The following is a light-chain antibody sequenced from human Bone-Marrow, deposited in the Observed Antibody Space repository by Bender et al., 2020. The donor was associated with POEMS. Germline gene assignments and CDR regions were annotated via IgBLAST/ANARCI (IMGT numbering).Light chain of an antibody. J-gene: IGLJ1*01. CDR1: SGLSSYA. V-gene: IGLV4-69*01. Sequence: QLVLTQSPSASASLGASVKLTCTLSSGLSSYAIAWHQQQPDKGPRFLMKLSSDGSHTKGDGIPDRFSGSSSGTEHYLTISSLQSEDEADYYCQTWGTGTRYFFGSGTRVTVL. CDR2: LSSDGSH. CDR3: QTWGTGTRYF.